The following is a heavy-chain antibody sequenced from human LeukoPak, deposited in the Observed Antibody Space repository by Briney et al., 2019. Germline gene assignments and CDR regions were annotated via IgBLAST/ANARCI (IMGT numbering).Heavy chain of an antibody. CDR1: GGSFSGYY. J-gene: IGHJ4*02. CDR3: PSTIGQYYDYVWGSYRFDY. D-gene: IGHD3-16*02. CDR2: INHSGST. Sequence: SETLSLTCAVYGGSFSGYYWSWIRQPAGKGLEWIGEINHSGSTNYNPSLKSRVTISVDTSKNQFSLKLSSVTAADTAMYYCPSTIGQYYDYVWGSYRFDYWGQGTLVTVSS. V-gene: IGHV4-34*01.